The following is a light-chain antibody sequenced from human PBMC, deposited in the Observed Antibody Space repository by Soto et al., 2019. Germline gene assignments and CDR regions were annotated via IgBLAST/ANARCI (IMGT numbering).Light chain of an antibody. CDR1: ISYVGRYNY. V-gene: IGLV2-14*01. Sequence: SVVTHTASLSGSPGQSITISCTNSISYVGRYNYVSWYQQHPGRAPKLILYDVANRPSGISDRFSGSKSGNTASLTISGLQAEDEADYYCSSYTSSRTPYVFGTGTKVTV. CDR2: DVA. J-gene: IGLJ1*01. CDR3: SSYTSSRTPYV.